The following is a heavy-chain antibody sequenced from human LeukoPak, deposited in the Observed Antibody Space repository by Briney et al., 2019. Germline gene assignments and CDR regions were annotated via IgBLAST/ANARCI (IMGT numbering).Heavy chain of an antibody. Sequence: GGSLRLSCAASGFTFDDYGMRWVRQAPGKGLEWVSGINWNGGSTGYADSVKGRFTISRDNAKNTLYLQMNSLRAEDTAVYYCAKGYYDSSGLDAFDIWGQGTMVTVSS. D-gene: IGHD3-22*01. J-gene: IGHJ3*02. CDR1: GFTFDDYG. CDR3: AKGYYDSSGLDAFDI. CDR2: INWNGGST. V-gene: IGHV3-20*04.